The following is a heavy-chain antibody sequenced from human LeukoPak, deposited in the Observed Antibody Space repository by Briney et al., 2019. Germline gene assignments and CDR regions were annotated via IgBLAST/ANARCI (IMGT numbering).Heavy chain of an antibody. V-gene: IGHV1-18*01. Sequence: ASVKVSCKASGYTFTSYGISWVRQAPGQGLEWMGWISAYNGNTNYAQKLQGRVTMTTDTSTSTAYMELRSLRSDDTAVYYCARDMGPYDSVSWFDPWGQGTLVTVSS. J-gene: IGHJ5*02. CDR3: ARDMGPYDSVSWFDP. CDR2: ISAYNGNT. D-gene: IGHD3-22*01. CDR1: GYTFTSYG.